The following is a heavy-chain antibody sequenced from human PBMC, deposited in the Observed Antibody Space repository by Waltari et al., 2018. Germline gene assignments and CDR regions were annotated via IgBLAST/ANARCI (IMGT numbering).Heavy chain of an antibody. J-gene: IGHJ4*02. V-gene: IGHV3-23*04. CDR1: GFSFSNYA. D-gene: IGHD3-3*01. CDR2: INGEGDNT. CDR3: AKVPYNDFWTGYFFFDL. Sequence: EVQLVESGGGSVQSGGSLRLSCEGSGFSFSNYAMRWVRQAPGKGLEWVSSINGEGDNTYDADSVGGRFTISRDNSKNTLSLQMNSLRAEDTATYYCAKVPYNDFWTGYFFFDLWGQGTLVSVSS.